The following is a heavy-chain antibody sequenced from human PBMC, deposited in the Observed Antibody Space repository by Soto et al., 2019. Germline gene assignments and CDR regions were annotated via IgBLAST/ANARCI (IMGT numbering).Heavy chain of an antibody. V-gene: IGHV3-48*03. CDR3: ARWRELKPFYYYYGMDV. J-gene: IGHJ6*02. D-gene: IGHD1-26*01. Sequence: GGSLRLSCAASGFTFSSYEMNWVRQAPGKGLEWVSYISSSGSTIYYADSVKGRFTISRDNAKNSLYLQMNSLRAEDTAVYYCARWRELKPFYYYYGMDVWGQGTTVTVSS. CDR1: GFTFSSYE. CDR2: ISSSGSTI.